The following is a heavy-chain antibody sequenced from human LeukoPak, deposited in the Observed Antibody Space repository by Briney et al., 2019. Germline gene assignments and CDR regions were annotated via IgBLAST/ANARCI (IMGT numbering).Heavy chain of an antibody. CDR1: GFTFSSYS. V-gene: IGHV3-21*04. J-gene: IGHJ3*02. CDR3: AKALFGDRRVGAFDI. D-gene: IGHD3-10*02. Sequence: GGSLRLSCAASGFTFSSYSMNWVRQAPGKGLEWVSSISSSSSYIYYADSVKGRFTISRDNAKNSLYLQMNSLRAEDTAIYYCAKALFGDRRVGAFDIWGLGTMLTVSS. CDR2: ISSSSSYI.